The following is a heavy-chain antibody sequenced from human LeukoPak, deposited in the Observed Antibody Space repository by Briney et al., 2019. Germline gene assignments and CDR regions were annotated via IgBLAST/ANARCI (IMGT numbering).Heavy chain of an antibody. CDR1: GFIFNTYR. Sequence: GGSLRLSCAASGFIFNTYRMSWVRQAPGKGLEWVANIIEDGDVTYYVDSVKGRFTISRDNARNSLYLQMNSLRVEDTAVYYCAGERHTAASYNWYDPWGQGTLVAVSS. CDR3: AGERHTAASYNWYDP. V-gene: IGHV3-7*01. D-gene: IGHD2-21*02. CDR2: IIEDGDVT. J-gene: IGHJ5*02.